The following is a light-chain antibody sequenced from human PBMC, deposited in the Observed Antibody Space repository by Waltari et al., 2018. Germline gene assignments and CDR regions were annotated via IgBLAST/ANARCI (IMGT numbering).Light chain of an antibody. CDR2: AAS. J-gene: IGKJ3*01. CDR3: QHYYDNPFT. V-gene: IGKV1-6*01. Sequence: IQMTQSPSALSASVGDRVTISCRASQNIYSNLAWYQQKPGKAPKLLIYAASSLQSGIPSRFSGSGSGTDFTLTISSLQPEDSAAYYCQHYYDNPFTFGPGTKVDIK. CDR1: QNIYSN.